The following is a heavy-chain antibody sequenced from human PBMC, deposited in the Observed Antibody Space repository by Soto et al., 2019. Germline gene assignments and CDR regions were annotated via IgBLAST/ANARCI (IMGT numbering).Heavy chain of an antibody. J-gene: IGHJ3*02. CDR1: GFTFTSYG. D-gene: IGHD3-22*01. Sequence: ASVKVSCKASGFTFTSYGISWVRQAPGQGLEWMGWISGYNGNTNYPQKLQGRVTMTTDTSTSTAYMELRSLRSDDTAVYYCARGRSGYYPNGGLDIWGQGTKVTVS. CDR3: ARGRSGYYPNGGLDI. CDR2: ISGYNGNT. V-gene: IGHV1-18*04.